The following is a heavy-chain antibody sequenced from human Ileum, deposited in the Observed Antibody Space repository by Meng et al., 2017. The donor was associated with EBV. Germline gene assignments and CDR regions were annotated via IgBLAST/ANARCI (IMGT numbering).Heavy chain of an antibody. V-gene: IGHV4-39*07. J-gene: IGHJ4*02. CDR1: GASLSSSRYY. CDR2: FYFGGST. Sequence: QLQWQVPGPLLVKPSETLCPTCTVSGASLSSSRYYWDWIRHSPGKGLEWIGNFYFGGSTYYNPSLRSRVTISGDTSKNQFSLKLTSVTAADTAIYYCAREDSSGWFRVDYWGPGSLVTVSS. CDR3: AREDSSGWFRVDY. D-gene: IGHD6-19*01.